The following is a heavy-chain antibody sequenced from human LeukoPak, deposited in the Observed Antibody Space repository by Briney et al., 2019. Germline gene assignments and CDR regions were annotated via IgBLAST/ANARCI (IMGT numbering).Heavy chain of an antibody. CDR1: GFTVNSYW. J-gene: IGHJ4*02. CDR2: ISSSSSNI. V-gene: IGHV3-48*04. Sequence: PGGSLRLSCAASGFTVNSYWMSWVRQAPGKGLEWVSYISSSSSNIYHADSVKGRFTISRDNAKNSLHLQMNSLRAEDTAVYYCARVGRSGWTVDYWGQGTLVTVSS. D-gene: IGHD6-19*01. CDR3: ARVGRSGWTVDY.